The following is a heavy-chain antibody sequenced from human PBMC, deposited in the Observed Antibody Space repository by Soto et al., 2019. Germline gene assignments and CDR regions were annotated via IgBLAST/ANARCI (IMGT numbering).Heavy chain of an antibody. D-gene: IGHD6-19*01. CDR2: ISGNNGDT. CDR3: GRGGLAVSGTYDY. Sequence: QVQLVQSGAEVKKSGASMKVSCKASGYTFTNYGVAWVRRAPGQGLEWMGWISGNNGDTKYAQNLQNRVTMTTDTSTNTAYMEVMSLRSDDTAVYYCGRGGLAVSGTYDYWGQGTLVTVSS. CDR1: GYTFTNYG. V-gene: IGHV1-18*01. J-gene: IGHJ4*02.